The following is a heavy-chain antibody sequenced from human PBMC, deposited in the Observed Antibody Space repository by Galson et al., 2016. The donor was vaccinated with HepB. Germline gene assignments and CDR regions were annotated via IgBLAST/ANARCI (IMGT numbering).Heavy chain of an antibody. D-gene: IGHD2-2*01. CDR3: AKSIVVVPAAGDAFDM. CDR2: ISANAGSF. Sequence: SLRLSCATSGFTFSTYAMAWVRQAPGKGLEWVSAISANAGSFFYADSAKGRFTISRDNWRNTVYLQMNSLRAEDTALYYCAKSIVVVPAAGDAFDMWGQGTMVTVSP. V-gene: IGHV3-23*01. CDR1: GFTFSTYA. J-gene: IGHJ3*02.